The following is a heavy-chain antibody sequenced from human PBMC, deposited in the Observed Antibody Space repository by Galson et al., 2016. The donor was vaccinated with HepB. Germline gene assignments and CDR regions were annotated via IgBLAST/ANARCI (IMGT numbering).Heavy chain of an antibody. D-gene: IGHD3/OR15-3a*01. J-gene: IGHJ4*02. Sequence: SETLSLTCTVSGGSMSSYYWSWIRQPPGKGLEWIGYIYYTGSTNYNPSLNSRVTISVDTSKNQFSLKLTSVTAADTAVYYCASSFGRRYFANWGQGTLVTVSS. CDR3: ASSFGRRYFAN. V-gene: IGHV4-59*01. CDR2: IYYTGST. CDR1: GGSMSSYY.